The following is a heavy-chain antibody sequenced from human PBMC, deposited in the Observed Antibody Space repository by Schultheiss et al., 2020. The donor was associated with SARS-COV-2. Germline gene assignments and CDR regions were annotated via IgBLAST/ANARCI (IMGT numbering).Heavy chain of an antibody. V-gene: IGHV1-69*13. Sequence: SVKVSCKASGGTFSSYAISWVRQAPGQGLEWMGGIIPIFGTANYAQKFQGRVTITADESTSTAYMELSSLRSEDTAVYYCARDRYDFWSGYVSYWYFDLWGRGTRAT. J-gene: IGHJ2*01. D-gene: IGHD3-3*01. CDR3: ARDRYDFWSGYVSYWYFDL. CDR1: GGTFSSYA. CDR2: IIPIFGTA.